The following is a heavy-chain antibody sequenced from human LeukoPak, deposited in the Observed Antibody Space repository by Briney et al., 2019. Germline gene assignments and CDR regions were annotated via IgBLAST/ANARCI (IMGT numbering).Heavy chain of an antibody. Sequence: PSETLSLTCTVSGGSISSSSYYWGWIRQPPGKGLEWIGSIYYSGSTYYNPSLKSRVTISVDTSKNQFSLKLSSVTAADTAVYYCASRAPRNRYCSSTSCYPFDYWGQGTLVTVSS. CDR1: GGSISSSSYY. V-gene: IGHV4-39*01. J-gene: IGHJ4*02. CDR2: IYYSGST. D-gene: IGHD2-2*01. CDR3: ASRAPRNRYCSSTSCYPFDY.